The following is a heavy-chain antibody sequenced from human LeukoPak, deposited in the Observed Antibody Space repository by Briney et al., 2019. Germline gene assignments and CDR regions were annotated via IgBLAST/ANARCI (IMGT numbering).Heavy chain of an antibody. D-gene: IGHD3/OR15-3a*01. CDR1: GFIVSSNY. J-gene: IGHJ6*03. Sequence: GGSLRLSCAASGFIVSSNYMSWVRQAPGKGLEWVSVIYSDYTTYYADSVRGRLTISRDNSKNTLYLQMDSLRAEDTGVYYCARDVPTGIFGPQYYMDVWGKGATVTVSS. CDR2: IYSDYTT. CDR3: ARDVPTGIFGPQYYMDV. V-gene: IGHV3-66*02.